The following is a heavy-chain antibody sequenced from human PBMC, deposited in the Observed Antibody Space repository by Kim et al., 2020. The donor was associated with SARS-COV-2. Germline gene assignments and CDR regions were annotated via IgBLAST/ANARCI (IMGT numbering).Heavy chain of an antibody. CDR2: MSGTRGTN. D-gene: IGHD3-3*02. J-gene: IGHJ1*01. V-gene: IGHV3-23*01. CDR3: AEHFGGGTVSFYG. Sequence: GGSLRLSCAASGFSFSSYAMNWVRQPPGKGLEWVAAMSGTRGTNYYADSVKGRFIMTRDNTKNSLHLLMASLTAEDTAVYYCAEHFGGGTVSFYGRGQG. CDR1: GFSFSSYA.